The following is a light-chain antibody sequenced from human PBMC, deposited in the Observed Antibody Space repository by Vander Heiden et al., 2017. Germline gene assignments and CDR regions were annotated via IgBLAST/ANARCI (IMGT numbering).Light chain of an antibody. CDR3: QQYYSTPPT. J-gene: IGKJ4*01. Sequence: DIVMTQSTDSLAVSLGERATIHCKSSQRVLYSSNNKNYLAWYQQKPGQPPKLLIYWASTRESGVPDRFSGSGSGTDFTLTISSLQAEDVAVYYCQQYYSTPPTFGGGTKVEIK. V-gene: IGKV4-1*01. CDR2: WAS. CDR1: QRVLYSSNNKNY.